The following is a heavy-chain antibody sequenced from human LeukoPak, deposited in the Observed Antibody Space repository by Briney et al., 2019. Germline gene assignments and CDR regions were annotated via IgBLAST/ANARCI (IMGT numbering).Heavy chain of an antibody. D-gene: IGHD2-15*01. V-gene: IGHV4-34*01. Sequence: PSETLSLTCAVSGGSFSGYYWSWIRQPPGKGLEWIGEINHSGSTNYNPSLKSRVTISVDTSKNQFSLKLSSVTAADTAVYYCARGPHLVVVAATPFGYWGQGTLVTVSS. CDR3: ARGPHLVVVAATPFGY. CDR2: INHSGST. CDR1: GGSFSGYY. J-gene: IGHJ4*02.